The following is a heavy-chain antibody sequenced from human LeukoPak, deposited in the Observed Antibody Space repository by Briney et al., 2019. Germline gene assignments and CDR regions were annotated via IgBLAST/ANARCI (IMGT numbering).Heavy chain of an antibody. CDR3: TAIRPDY. V-gene: IGHV3-74*01. J-gene: IGHJ4*02. CDR1: GFTLSTSW. D-gene: IGHD2-21*02. CDR2: IKSDVRST. Sequence: PGRSLRLSCAVSGFTLSTSWIHWVRHAPGKGLMWVERIKSDVRSTDYAASVTGRFTISRDDANNILYLQMNSLRAEDTAVYFCTAIRPDYWGQGTVVTASS.